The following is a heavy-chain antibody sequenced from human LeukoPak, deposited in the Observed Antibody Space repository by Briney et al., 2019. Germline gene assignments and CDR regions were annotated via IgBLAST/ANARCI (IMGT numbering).Heavy chain of an antibody. CDR3: ARDGRRVAAAGTWFDP. D-gene: IGHD6-13*01. Sequence: GGSRRLSWAASEFTFSSYGMHWVRQAPGKGLEWVAVIWYDGSNKYYADSVKGRFTISRDNSKNTLYLQMNSLRAEDTAVYYCARDGRRVAAAGTWFDPWGQGTLVTVSS. V-gene: IGHV3-33*01. CDR2: IWYDGSNK. CDR1: EFTFSSYG. J-gene: IGHJ5*02.